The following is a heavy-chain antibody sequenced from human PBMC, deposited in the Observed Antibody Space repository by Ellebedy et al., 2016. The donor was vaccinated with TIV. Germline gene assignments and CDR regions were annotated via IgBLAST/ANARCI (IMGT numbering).Heavy chain of an antibody. V-gene: IGHV4-59*01. CDR3: ARKSLSNWSFDL. Sequence: MPSETLSLTCTVSGASINSYWNWIRQPPGRGLEYIGYVYYSGKTNYSPPLKDRVTISLDTSKSQFSLNLNSVTAADTAVYYCARKSLSNWSFDLWGRGTLVTVSS. CDR2: VYYSGKT. CDR1: GASINSY. J-gene: IGHJ2*01.